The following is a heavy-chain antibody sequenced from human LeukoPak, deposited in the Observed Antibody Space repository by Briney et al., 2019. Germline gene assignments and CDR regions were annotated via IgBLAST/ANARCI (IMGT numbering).Heavy chain of an antibody. D-gene: IGHD2-8*01. Sequence: ASVKVSXKVSGYTLTELSMHWVRQAPGKGLEWMGGFDPEDGETIYAQKFQGRVTMTEDTSTDTAYMELSSLRSEDTAVYYCATVDLIRPGAFDIWGQGTMVTVSS. CDR1: GYTLTELS. J-gene: IGHJ3*02. CDR3: ATVDLIRPGAFDI. CDR2: FDPEDGET. V-gene: IGHV1-24*01.